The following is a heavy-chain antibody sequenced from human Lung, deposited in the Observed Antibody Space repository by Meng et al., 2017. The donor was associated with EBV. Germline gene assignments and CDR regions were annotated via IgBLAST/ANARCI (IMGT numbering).Heavy chain of an antibody. CDR3: ARDRTSNRFDY. V-gene: IGHV3-21*01. J-gene: IGHJ4*02. D-gene: IGHD2-8*01. CDR1: GFTLRSYS. CDR2: ISSNSIDI. Sequence: EVQLEESGGXLVKPGESLRLSCAASGFTLRSYSMNWVRLAPGKVLEWVSSISSNSIDIYYADLVKGRFTISRDNAKNSLFLQMNSLRAEDTAVYYCARDRTSNRFDYWGQGTLVTVSS.